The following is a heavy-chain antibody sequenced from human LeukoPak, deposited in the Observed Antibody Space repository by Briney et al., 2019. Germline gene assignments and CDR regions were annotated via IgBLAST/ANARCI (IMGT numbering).Heavy chain of an antibody. V-gene: IGHV3-30-3*01. CDR2: ISYDGSNK. D-gene: IGHD3-10*01. J-gene: IGHJ4*02. CDR3: ARGGYPSPVCPSHCAFGVRGGRPFDY. Sequence: PGGSLRLSCAASGFTFSSYAMHWVRQAPGKGLEWVAVISYDGSNKYYADSVKGRFTISRDNSKNTLYLQMNSLRAEDTAVYYCARGGYPSPVCPSHCAFGVRGGRPFDYWGQGTLVTVPS. CDR1: GFTFSSYA.